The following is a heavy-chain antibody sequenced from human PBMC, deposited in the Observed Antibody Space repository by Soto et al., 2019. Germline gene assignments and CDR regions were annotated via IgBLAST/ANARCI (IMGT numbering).Heavy chain of an antibody. CDR3: ARTSLVVPAATREDY. CDR2: INSDGSST. D-gene: IGHD2-15*01. J-gene: IGHJ4*02. Sequence: EVQLVESGGGLVQPGGSLRLSCAASGFTFSSYWMHWVRQAPGKGLVWVSRINSDGSSTSYADSLKGRFTISRDNAKNTVYLQMTSLRAEDTAVYYGARTSLVVPAATREDYWGQGTLVTVSS. CDR1: GFTFSSYW. V-gene: IGHV3-74*01.